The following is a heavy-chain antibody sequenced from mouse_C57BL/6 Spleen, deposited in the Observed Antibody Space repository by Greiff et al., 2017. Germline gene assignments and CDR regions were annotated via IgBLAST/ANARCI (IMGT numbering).Heavy chain of an antibody. CDR3: ARFEDYYGSYYFDY. J-gene: IGHJ2*01. CDR1: GYTFTSYG. V-gene: IGHV1-81*01. D-gene: IGHD1-1*01. CDR2: IYPRSGNT. Sequence: QVQLQQSGAELARPGASVKLSCKASGYTFTSYGISWVKQRTGQGLEWIGEIYPRSGNTYYNEKFKGKATLTADKSSSTAYMELRSLTSEDSAVYFCARFEDYYGSYYFDYWGQGTTLTVSS.